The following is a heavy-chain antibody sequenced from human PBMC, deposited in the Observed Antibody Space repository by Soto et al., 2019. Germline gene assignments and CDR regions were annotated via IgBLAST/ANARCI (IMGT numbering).Heavy chain of an antibody. CDR2: IYYSGST. CDR1: GGSISSYY. V-gene: IGHV4-59*01. D-gene: IGHD3-3*01. CDR3: ARAWTGYPSPLDY. J-gene: IGHJ4*02. Sequence: SETLSLTCTVSGGSISSYYWSWIRQPPGKGLEWIGYIYYSGSTNYNPSLKSRVTISVDTSKNQFSLKLSSVTAADTAVYYCARAWTGYPSPLDYWGQGTLVTASS.